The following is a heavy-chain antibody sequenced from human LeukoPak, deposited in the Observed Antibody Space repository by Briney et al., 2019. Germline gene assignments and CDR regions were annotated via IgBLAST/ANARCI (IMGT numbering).Heavy chain of an antibody. CDR2: IYYSGST. Sequence: SETLSLTCTVSGGSISSSSYYWGWIRQPPGKGLEWIGSIYYSGSTYYNPSLKSRVAISVDTSKNQFSLKLSSVTAADTAVYYCARGAAADDAFDIWGQGTMVTVSS. D-gene: IGHD6-13*01. CDR3: ARGAAADDAFDI. CDR1: GGSISSSSYY. V-gene: IGHV4-39*07. J-gene: IGHJ3*02.